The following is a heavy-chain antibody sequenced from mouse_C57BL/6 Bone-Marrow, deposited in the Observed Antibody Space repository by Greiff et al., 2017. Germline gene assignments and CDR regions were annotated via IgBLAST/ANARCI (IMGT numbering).Heavy chain of an antibody. CDR2: INPNNGGT. V-gene: IGHV1-18*01. CDR1: GYTFTDYN. J-gene: IGHJ1*03. CDR3: ASGGVYDGYSRWYFDV. Sequence: EVQLQQSGPELVKPGASVKIPCKASGYTFTDYNMDWVKQSHGKSLEWIGDINPNNGGTIYNQKFKGKATLTVDKSSSTAYMELRSLTSEDTAVYYCASGGVYDGYSRWYFDVWGTGTTVTVSS. D-gene: IGHD2-3*01.